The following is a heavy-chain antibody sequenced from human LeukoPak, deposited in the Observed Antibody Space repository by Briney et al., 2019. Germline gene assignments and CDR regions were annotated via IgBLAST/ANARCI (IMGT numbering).Heavy chain of an antibody. J-gene: IGHJ6*02. CDR3: ARAGKQWLVYIGV. CDR2: INAGNGNT. V-gene: IGHV1-3*01. D-gene: IGHD6-19*01. CDR1: GYTFTSYA. Sequence: ASVKVSCKASGYTFTSYAMHWVRQAPGQRLEWMGWINAGNGNTEYSQKFQGRVTITRDTSASTAYMELSSLRSEDTAVYYCARAGKQWLVYIGVWGQGTTVTVSS.